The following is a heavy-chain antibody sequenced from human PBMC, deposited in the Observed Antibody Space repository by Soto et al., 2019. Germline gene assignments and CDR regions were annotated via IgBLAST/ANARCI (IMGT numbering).Heavy chain of an antibody. CDR3: ARDVEPGVPAASLDV. V-gene: IGHV3-74*01. CDR2: ISSDGSHT. Sequence: PGGSLRLSCAASGFTFSSYAMSWVRQAPGKGLVWVSRISSDGSHTSTADSVKGRFTISRDNAKNTLYLQMNSLTGEDTAVYYCARDVEPGVPAASLDVWGQGTTVTVSS. D-gene: IGHD6-13*01. J-gene: IGHJ6*02. CDR1: GFTFSSYA.